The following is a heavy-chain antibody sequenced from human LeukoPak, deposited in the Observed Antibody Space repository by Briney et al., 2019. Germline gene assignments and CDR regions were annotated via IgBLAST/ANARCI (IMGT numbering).Heavy chain of an antibody. V-gene: IGHV1-2*02. Sequence: ASVKVSCKASGYTFTGYYMHWVRQAPGQGLEWMGWINPDNGGTNYAQKFQGRVTMTRDMSISTAYMELSRLRSDDTAVYYCARDPSISGYDYLYYFDYWGQGTLVTVSS. D-gene: IGHD5-12*01. J-gene: IGHJ4*02. CDR2: INPDNGGT. CDR3: ARDPSISGYDYLYYFDY. CDR1: GYTFTGYY.